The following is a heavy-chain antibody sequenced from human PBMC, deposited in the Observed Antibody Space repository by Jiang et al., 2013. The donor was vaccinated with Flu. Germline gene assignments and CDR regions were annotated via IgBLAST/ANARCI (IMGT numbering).Heavy chain of an antibody. CDR2: ISSSGSTI. CDR3: ARGVDVVDTEDWFDP. CDR1: GFTFSSYE. Sequence: GSLVQPGGSLRLSCAASGFTFSSYEMNWVRQAPGKGLEWVSYISSSGSTIYYADSVKGRFTTSRDNAKNSLYLQMNSLRAEDTAVYYCARGVDVVDTEDWFDPWGQGTLVTVSS. J-gene: IGHJ5*02. V-gene: IGHV3-48*03. D-gene: IGHD5-18*01.